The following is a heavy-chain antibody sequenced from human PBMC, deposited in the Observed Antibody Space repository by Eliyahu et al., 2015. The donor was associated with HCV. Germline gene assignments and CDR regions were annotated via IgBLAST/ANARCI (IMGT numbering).Heavy chain of an antibody. J-gene: IGHJ6*02. V-gene: IGHV3-11*06. CDR2: ISSSSSYT. CDR1: GFPFSDYY. Sequence: QVQLVESGGGLVKPGGSLRLSCAASGFPFSDYYXXWXXQXPGKGLGWVSYISSSSSYTNYADSVKGRFTISRDNAKNSLYLQMNSLRAEDTAVYYCARKGRYCTNGVCYYDYYYGMDVWGQGTTVTVSS. CDR3: ARKGRYCTNGVCYYDYYYGMDV. D-gene: IGHD2-8*01.